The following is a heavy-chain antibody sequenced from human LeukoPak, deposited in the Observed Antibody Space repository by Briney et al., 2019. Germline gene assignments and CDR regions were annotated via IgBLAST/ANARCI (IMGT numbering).Heavy chain of an antibody. D-gene: IGHD3-3*01. V-gene: IGHV3-30-3*02. J-gene: IGHJ4*02. Sequence: GGSLRLSCAASGFTFSSYAMHWVRQAPGKGLEWVAVISYDGSNKYYADSVKGRFTISRDNSKNTLYLQMNSLRAEDTAVYYCAKKYYDFWSGYSQHLDYWGQGTLVTVSS. CDR1: GFTFSSYA. CDR3: AKKYYDFWSGYSQHLDY. CDR2: ISYDGSNK.